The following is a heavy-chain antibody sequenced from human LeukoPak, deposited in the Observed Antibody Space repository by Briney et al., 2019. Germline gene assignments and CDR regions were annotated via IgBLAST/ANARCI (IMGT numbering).Heavy chain of an antibody. Sequence: GGSLRLSCAASGFTFSSYAMSWVRQAPGKGLEWVSAIRGSGGSTYYADSVKGRFTISRDNSKNTLYLQMNSLRAEDTAVYYCAKDGDNIVVVVAGGNWFDPWGQGTLVTVSS. CDR3: AKDGDNIVVVVAGGNWFDP. V-gene: IGHV3-23*01. CDR1: GFTFSSYA. J-gene: IGHJ5*02. D-gene: IGHD2-15*01. CDR2: IRGSGGST.